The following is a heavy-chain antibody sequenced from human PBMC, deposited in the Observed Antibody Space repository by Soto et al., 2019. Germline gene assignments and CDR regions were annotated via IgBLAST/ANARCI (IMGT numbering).Heavy chain of an antibody. Sequence: QVQLQESGPGLVKPSETLSLTCTVSGGSLSSHYWSWIRQSPGKGLEWIGYIYFTGYTNYNPSLKNRVTISVDTSKSQFSLSLNSVTAADTAVYYCATVAMTSPKVFDDWGQGTLVSVSS. J-gene: IGHJ4*02. V-gene: IGHV4-59*11. CDR3: ATVAMTSPKVFDD. CDR1: GGSLSSHY. D-gene: IGHD2-15*01. CDR2: IYFTGYT.